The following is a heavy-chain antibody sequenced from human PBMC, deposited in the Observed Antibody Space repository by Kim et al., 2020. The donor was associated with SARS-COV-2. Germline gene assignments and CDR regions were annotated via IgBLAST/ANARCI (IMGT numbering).Heavy chain of an antibody. D-gene: IGHD1-7*01. CDR3: AREGNSEPSDGMDV. J-gene: IGHJ6*02. CDR1: GFTFSSYG. CDR2: IWYDGSNK. V-gene: IGHV3-33*01. Sequence: GGSLRLSCAASGFTFSSYGMHWVRQAPGKGLEWVAVIWYDGSNKYYADSVKGRFTISRDNSKNTLYLQMNSLRAEDTAVYYCAREGNSEPSDGMDVWGQGTTVTVSS.